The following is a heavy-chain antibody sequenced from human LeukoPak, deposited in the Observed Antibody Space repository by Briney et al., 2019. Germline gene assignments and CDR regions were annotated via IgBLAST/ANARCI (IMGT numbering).Heavy chain of an antibody. CDR3: AKQIVVVLIFDY. Sequence: GGSLRLSCAASRFTFSSYAMSWVRQAPGKGLEWVSAISGSGGSTYYADSVKGRFTISRDNSKNTLYLQMNSLRAEDTALYYCAKQIVVVLIFDYWGQGTLVTVSS. CDR2: ISGSGGST. V-gene: IGHV3-23*01. D-gene: IGHD3-22*01. CDR1: RFTFSSYA. J-gene: IGHJ4*02.